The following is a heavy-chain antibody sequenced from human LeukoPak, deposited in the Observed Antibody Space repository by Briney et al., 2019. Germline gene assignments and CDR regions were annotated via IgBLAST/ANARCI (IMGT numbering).Heavy chain of an antibody. CDR2: ISGSGGST. V-gene: IGHV3-23*01. CDR3: AKSSGSYSYAFDI. Sequence: GGSLRLSCAASGFTFISYAMSWVRQAPGKGLEWVSAISGSGGSTYYADSVKGRFTISRDNSKNTLYLQMNSLRAEDTAVYYCAKSSGSYSYAFDIWGQGTMVTVSS. CDR1: GFTFISYA. J-gene: IGHJ3*02. D-gene: IGHD1-26*01.